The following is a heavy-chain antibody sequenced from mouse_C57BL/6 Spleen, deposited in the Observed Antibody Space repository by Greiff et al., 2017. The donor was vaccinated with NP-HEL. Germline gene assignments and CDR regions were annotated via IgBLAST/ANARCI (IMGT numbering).Heavy chain of an antibody. Sequence: EVQLQQSGPELVKPGASVKISCKASGYTFTDYYMNWVKQSHGKSLEWIGDINPNNGGTSYNQKFKGKATLTVDKSSSTAYMELRSLTSEDSGVYYCARLGYYDAMDYWGQGTSVTVSS. J-gene: IGHJ4*01. CDR3: ARLGYYDAMDY. CDR1: GYTFTDYY. D-gene: IGHD2-2*01. CDR2: INPNNGGT. V-gene: IGHV1-26*01.